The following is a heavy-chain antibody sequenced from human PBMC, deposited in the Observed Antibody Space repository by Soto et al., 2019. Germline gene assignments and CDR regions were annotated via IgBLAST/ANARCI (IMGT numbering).Heavy chain of an antibody. CDR3: ARDTDYYDSSGYYYWYFDL. CDR1: GFTVSSNY. Sequence: EVQLVETGGGLIQPGGSLRLSCAASGFTVSSNYMSWVRQAPGKGLEWVSVIYSGGSTYYADSVKGRFTISRDNSKNPLYLQMNSLRAEDTAVYYCARDTDYYDSSGYYYWYFDLWGRGTLVTVSS. D-gene: IGHD3-22*01. V-gene: IGHV3-53*02. J-gene: IGHJ2*01. CDR2: IYSGGST.